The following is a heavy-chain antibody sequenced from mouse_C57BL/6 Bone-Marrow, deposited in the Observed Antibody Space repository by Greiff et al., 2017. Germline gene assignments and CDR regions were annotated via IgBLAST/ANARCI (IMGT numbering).Heavy chain of an antibody. CDR2: INPRSGYT. CDR1: GYTFTGYT. CDR3: GSRGWFAY. V-gene: IGHV1-4*01. J-gene: IGHJ3*01. Sequence: VKLMESGAELARPGASVKMSCKASGYTFTGYTMHWVKQRPGQGLEWIGYINPRSGYTKYNQKFKDKATLTADKSYSTAYMQLSRLTSEDSAVYYCGSRGWFAYWGQGTLVTVSA. D-gene: IGHD3-1*01.